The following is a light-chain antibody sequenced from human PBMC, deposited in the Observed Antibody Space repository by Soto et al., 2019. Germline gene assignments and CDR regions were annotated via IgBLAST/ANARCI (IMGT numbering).Light chain of an antibody. CDR3: QQYVNWPPKYT. CDR1: QSVSSN. V-gene: IGKV3-15*01. J-gene: IGKJ2*01. CDR2: GAS. Sequence: EIVMTQSPATLSVSPGERATLSCRASQSVSSNLAWYQQIPGQAPRLLIYGASTRATGVPARFSGSGSGTEFTLTISSLQSEDFAVYYCQQYVNWPPKYTVGQGNKLEIK.